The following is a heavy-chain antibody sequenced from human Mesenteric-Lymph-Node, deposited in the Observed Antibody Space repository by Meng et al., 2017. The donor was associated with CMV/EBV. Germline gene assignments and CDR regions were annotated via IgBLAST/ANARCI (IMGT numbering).Heavy chain of an antibody. D-gene: IGHD2-2*01. J-gene: IGHJ6*02. CDR2: IIPIFGTA. Sequence: SVKVSCKASGGTFSSYAISWVRQAPGQGLEWMGGIIPIFGTANYAQKFQGRVTITADKSTSTAYMELSSLRSEDTAVYYCARDGCSSTSCPGQRKNYYYYGMDVWGQGTTVTVSS. CDR1: GGTFSSYA. V-gene: IGHV1-69*06. CDR3: ARDGCSSTSCPGQRKNYYYYGMDV.